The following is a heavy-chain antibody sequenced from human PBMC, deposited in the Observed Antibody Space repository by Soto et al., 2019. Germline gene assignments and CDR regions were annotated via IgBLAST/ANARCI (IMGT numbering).Heavy chain of an antibody. D-gene: IGHD4-4*01. CDR3: ARDTVTTTYNWXDP. J-gene: IGHJ5*02. CDR1: GGSISSGDYY. V-gene: IGHV4-30-4*01. Sequence: SETLSLTCTVSGGSISSGDYYWSWIRQPPGKGLEWIGYIYYSGSTYYNPSLKSRVTISVDTSKNQFSLKLSSVTAADTAVYYCARDTVTTTYNWXDPWGQGTLVTAPQ. CDR2: IYYSGST.